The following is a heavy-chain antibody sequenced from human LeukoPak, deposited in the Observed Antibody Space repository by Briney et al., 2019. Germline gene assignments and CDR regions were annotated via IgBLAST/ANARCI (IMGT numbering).Heavy chain of an antibody. CDR2: ISGNSDRT. D-gene: IGHD1-26*01. Sequence: GGSLRLSCAASGFTFSGYGMSWVRQAPGKGLEWLSAISGNSDRTYYADSVRGRFTISRDNSKNTLYMQINTLRVEDTAVYYCAKDRLGAILYFDYWGQGTFLTVSS. CDR3: AKDRLGAILYFDY. CDR1: GFTFSGYG. J-gene: IGHJ4*02. V-gene: IGHV3-23*01.